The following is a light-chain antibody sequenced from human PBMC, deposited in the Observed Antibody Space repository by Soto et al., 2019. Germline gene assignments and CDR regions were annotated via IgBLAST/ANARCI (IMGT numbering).Light chain of an antibody. V-gene: IGLV2-14*01. CDR1: SSDIGAYDY. CDR2: VVT. Sequence: QSGLTQPASVSGSPGQTITISCTGTSSDIGAYDYVSWFQQHPDKAPKLMISVVTIRPSGVSDRFSGSKSGNAASLPISGLQAEDEAYSCCFSFTTARTHIFGNGAKVT. J-gene: IGLJ1*01. CDR3: FSFTTARTHI.